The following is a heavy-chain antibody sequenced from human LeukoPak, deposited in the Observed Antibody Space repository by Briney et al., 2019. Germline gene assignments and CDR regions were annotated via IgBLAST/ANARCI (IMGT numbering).Heavy chain of an antibody. J-gene: IGHJ6*02. V-gene: IGHV1-18*01. Sequence: ASVKVSCKASGYTFTSYGISWVRQAPGQGLEWMGWISAYNGNTNYAQKLQGRVTMTTDTSTSTAYMELRSLRSDDTAVYYCARDIAAHYYYYGMDVWGQGTTVTASS. CDR1: GYTFTSYG. D-gene: IGHD6-6*01. CDR2: ISAYNGNT. CDR3: ARDIAAHYYYYGMDV.